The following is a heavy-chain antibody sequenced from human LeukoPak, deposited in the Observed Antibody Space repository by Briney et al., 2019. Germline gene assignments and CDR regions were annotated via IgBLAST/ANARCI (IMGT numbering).Heavy chain of an antibody. J-gene: IGHJ4*02. Sequence: ASVKVSCKASGYTFTSYAMHWVRQAPGQRLEWMGWINAGNGNTKYSQKFQGRVTITRDTSASTAYMELSSLRSEDTAVYYCARTETGYSSEFPLDFDYWGQGTLVTVSS. CDR1: GYTFTSYA. D-gene: IGHD6-19*01. V-gene: IGHV1-3*01. CDR2: INAGNGNT. CDR3: ARTETGYSSEFPLDFDY.